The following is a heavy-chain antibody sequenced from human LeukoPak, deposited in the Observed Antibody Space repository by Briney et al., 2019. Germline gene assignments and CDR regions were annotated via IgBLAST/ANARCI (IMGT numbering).Heavy chain of an antibody. CDR2: IYYSGTT. D-gene: IGHD3-10*01. Sequence: PSETLSLTCTVSGDFISGSSYYWGWIRQPPGKGLEWIGSIYYSGTTYYNPSLKSRVTISVDTSKNQFSLKLSSVTAADTAVYYCARCIYYYGNYVFDYWGQGTLVTVSS. V-gene: IGHV4-39*07. CDR3: ARCIYYYGNYVFDY. J-gene: IGHJ4*02. CDR1: GDFISGSSYY.